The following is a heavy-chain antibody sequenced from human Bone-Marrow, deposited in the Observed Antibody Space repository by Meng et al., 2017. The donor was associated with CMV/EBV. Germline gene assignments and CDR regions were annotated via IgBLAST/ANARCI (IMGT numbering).Heavy chain of an antibody. CDR1: GYTFTGYY. V-gene: IGHV1-2*02. CDR3: ARGRIFVLYGSGCRPYGMDV. J-gene: IGHJ6*02. Sequence: ASVKVSCNASGYTFTGYYMHWVRQAPGQGLEWRGWINPNSGGTNYAQKFQGRVTRTRDTSISTAYMELSRLRSDDTAVYYCARGRIFVLYGSGCRPYGMDVWGQGTTVTVSS. D-gene: IGHD3-10*01. CDR2: INPNSGGT.